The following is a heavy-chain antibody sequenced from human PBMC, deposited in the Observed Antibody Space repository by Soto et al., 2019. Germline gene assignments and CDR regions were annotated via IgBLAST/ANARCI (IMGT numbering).Heavy chain of an antibody. J-gene: IGHJ6*02. V-gene: IGHV1-2*02. CDR3: ARGRTVNFYGMDV. CDR2: INHHSGDT. CDR1: GYTFTDHY. Sequence: QVQLVQSGAEVKKPGASVKVSYVASGYTFTDHYIHWVRQAPGQGLEWMGWINHHSGDTIYAQKFQGRVTLTRDTSISTAYMELSRLRSDDTAVYYCARGRTVNFYGMDVWGQGTTVTVSS. D-gene: IGHD4-17*01.